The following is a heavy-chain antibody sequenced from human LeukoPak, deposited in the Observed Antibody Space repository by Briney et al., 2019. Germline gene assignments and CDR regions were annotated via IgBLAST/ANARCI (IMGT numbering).Heavy chain of an antibody. CDR1: GFTFSSYA. V-gene: IGHV3-23*01. CDR2: ISAGGDGT. D-gene: IGHD6-6*01. J-gene: IGHJ5*02. CDR3: ARDLSSSSGRWFDP. Sequence: GGSLRLSCAASGFTFSSYAMSWVRQTPGKGLEWVSAISAGGDGTYYADSVKGRFAISRDTSKNTQNLQMNSLRAEDTAVYYCARDLSSSSGRWFDPWGQGTLVTVSS.